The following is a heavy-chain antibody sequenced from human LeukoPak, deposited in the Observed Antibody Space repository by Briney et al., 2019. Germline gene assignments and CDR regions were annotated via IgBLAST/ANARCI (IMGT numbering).Heavy chain of an antibody. V-gene: IGHV3-21*01. CDR2: ISSSSSYT. J-gene: IGHJ4*02. CDR3: ARGDIAAAAHPGDY. D-gene: IGHD6-13*01. Sequence: PGGSLRLSCTASGFPFSSYGMSWLRQAPGKGLEWVSSISSSSSYTYYADSVKGRFTISRDNAKNSLYLQMDSLRAEDTAVYYCARGDIAAAAHPGDYWGQGTLVTVSS. CDR1: GFPFSSYG.